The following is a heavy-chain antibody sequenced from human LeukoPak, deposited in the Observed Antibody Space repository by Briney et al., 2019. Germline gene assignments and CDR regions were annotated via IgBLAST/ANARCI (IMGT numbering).Heavy chain of an antibody. CDR2: INPSGGST. Sequence: ASVKVSCKASGYTFTSYYMHWVRQAPGQGLEWMGIINPSGGSTSYAQEFQGRVTMTRDTSTSTVYMELSSLRSEDTAVYYCARDTFGGGFKAWGQGTLVTVSS. CDR1: GYTFTSYY. V-gene: IGHV1-46*01. CDR3: ARDTFGGGFKA. J-gene: IGHJ5*02. D-gene: IGHD2/OR15-2a*01.